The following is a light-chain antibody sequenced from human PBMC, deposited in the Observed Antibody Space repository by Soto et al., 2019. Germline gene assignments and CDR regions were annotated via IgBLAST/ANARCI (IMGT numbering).Light chain of an antibody. CDR1: QSISSW. Sequence: DIQMTHSPSTLSASVGDTVTITCRASQSISSWLAWYQQKPGRAPKLLIFKAATLESGVPSRFSGSGSGTEFTLTISSLQPDDFATYYCQQYDSYRTFGQGTKVDIK. CDR2: KAA. CDR3: QQYDSYRT. J-gene: IGKJ1*01. V-gene: IGKV1-5*03.